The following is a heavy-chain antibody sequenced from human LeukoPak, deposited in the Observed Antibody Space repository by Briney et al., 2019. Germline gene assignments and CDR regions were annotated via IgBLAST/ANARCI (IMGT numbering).Heavy chain of an antibody. V-gene: IGHV4-39*01. CDR2: TYYSGRP. Sequence: SETLSLTCTVSGASTSSASYFWGWIRQPPGKGLEWIGTTYYSGRPYFNPSLNSRVTISVDASKNQFSLKLNSVTAADTAVYYCAVAGARYSDTGGLYAFDFWGRGTMVTVSS. J-gene: IGHJ3*01. CDR1: GASTSSASYF. D-gene: IGHD2-8*02. CDR3: AVAGARYSDTGGLYAFDF.